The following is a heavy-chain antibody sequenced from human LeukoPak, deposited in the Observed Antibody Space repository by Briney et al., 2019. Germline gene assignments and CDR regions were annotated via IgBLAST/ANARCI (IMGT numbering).Heavy chain of an antibody. CDR1: GYTFTSYD. J-gene: IGHJ4*02. D-gene: IGHD3-10*01. CDR3: ARDEGSGNLRKTALDY. V-gene: IGHV1-8*01. CDR2: MNPNSGAT. Sequence: ASVKVSCKASGYTFTSYDFNWLRQATGQGPEWMGWMNPNSGATGYAQKFQGRVAITRDTSASAAYMELSSLRSEDTAVYYCARDEGSGNLRKTALDYWGQGTLATVSS.